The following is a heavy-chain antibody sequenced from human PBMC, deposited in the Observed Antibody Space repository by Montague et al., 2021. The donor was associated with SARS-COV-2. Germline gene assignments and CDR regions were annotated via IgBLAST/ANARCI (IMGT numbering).Heavy chain of an antibody. V-gene: IGHV4-34*01. Sequence: SETLSLTCAVYGGSFSGYYWSWIRQPPGKGLEWIGEINHSGSTNYNPSLKSRVTISVDTSKNQFSLKLSSVTAADTAVYYCAGYYYDSSGYYDYWGQGTLVPVSS. CDR2: INHSGST. J-gene: IGHJ4*02. D-gene: IGHD3-22*01. CDR3: AGYYYDSSGYYDY. CDR1: GGSFSGYY.